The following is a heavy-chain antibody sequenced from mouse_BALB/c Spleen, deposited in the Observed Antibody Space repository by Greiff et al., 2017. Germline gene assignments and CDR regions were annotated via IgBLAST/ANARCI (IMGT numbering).Heavy chain of an antibody. CDR2: IYPGDGDT. Sequence: VMLVESGAELVRPGSSVKISCKASGYAFSSYWMNWVKQRPGQGLEWIGQIYPGDGDTNYNGKFKGKATLTADKSSSTAYMQLSSLTSEDSAVYFCARVTTALDVWGAGTTVTVSS. CDR1: GYAFSSYW. D-gene: IGHD1-2*01. CDR3: ARVTTALDV. V-gene: IGHV1-80*01. J-gene: IGHJ1*01.